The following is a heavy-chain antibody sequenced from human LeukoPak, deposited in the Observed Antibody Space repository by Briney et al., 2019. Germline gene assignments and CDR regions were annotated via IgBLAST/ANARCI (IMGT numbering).Heavy chain of an antibody. CDR3: TTGIGNYYYY. J-gene: IGHJ4*02. D-gene: IGHD3-10*01. CDR1: GSTFSRYW. CDR2: VKSDGSDT. Sequence: PGGSLRLSCAASGSTFSRYWMHWVRHAPGKGLVWVSRVKSDGSDTIYADSVKGRFTISRDNAKNTLYLQMDSLRAEDTAVYYCTTGIGNYYYYWSQGTLVTVAS. V-gene: IGHV3-74*01.